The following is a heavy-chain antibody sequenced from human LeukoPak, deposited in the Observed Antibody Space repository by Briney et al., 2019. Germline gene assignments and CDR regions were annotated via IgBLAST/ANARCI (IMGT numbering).Heavy chain of an antibody. Sequence: ASVKVSCKASGYTFTAYYIHWVRQAPGQGLEWMAWISPNSGDTNYAQKFQGRVTMTRDTSISTAYMELSRLRSDDTAVYYCARAEHIAARPRGGFDPWGQGTLVTVSS. J-gene: IGHJ5*02. CDR3: ARAEHIAARPRGGFDP. V-gene: IGHV1-2*02. D-gene: IGHD6-6*01. CDR1: GYTFTAYY. CDR2: ISPNSGDT.